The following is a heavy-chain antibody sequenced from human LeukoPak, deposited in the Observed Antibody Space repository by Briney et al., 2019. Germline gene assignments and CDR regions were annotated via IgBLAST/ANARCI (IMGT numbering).Heavy chain of an antibody. CDR1: GFTFSSYG. CDR3: AELGITMIGGV. V-gene: IGHV3-23*01. Sequence: GGSLRLSCAASGFTFSSYGMSWVRQAPGKGLEWVSTVSSSGDSTYYADSVKGRFTISRDNSKNTLYLQMNSLRAEDTAVYYCAELGITMIGGVWGKGTTVTISS. CDR2: VSSSGDST. D-gene: IGHD3-10*02. J-gene: IGHJ6*04.